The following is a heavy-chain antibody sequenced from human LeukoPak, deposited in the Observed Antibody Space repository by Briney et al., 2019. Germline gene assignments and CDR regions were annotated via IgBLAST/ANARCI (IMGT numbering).Heavy chain of an antibody. CDR2: ISSSSSYI. V-gene: IGHV3-21*01. D-gene: IGHD1-1*01. CDR1: GFTFSSYS. CDR3: ARDLGDTTRFDY. Sequence: GGSPRLSCAASGFTFSSYSMNLVRQAPGKGLEWVSSISSSSSYIYYADSVKGRFTISRDNAKNSLYLQMNSLRAEDTAVYYCARDLGDTTRFDYWGQGTLVTVSS. J-gene: IGHJ4*02.